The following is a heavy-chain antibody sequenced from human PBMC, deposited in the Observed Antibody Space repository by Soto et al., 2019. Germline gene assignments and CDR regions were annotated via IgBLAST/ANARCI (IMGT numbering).Heavy chain of an antibody. Sequence: PEESLKISCKGSGYSFTSYWIGWVRQMPRKGLEWMGIIYSADSDTAYSPSFQRHVTISADKSISTVNLQRSSLKASDTAIYYSAPALGAALISMDVCGRGTTVTVSS. J-gene: IGHJ6*01. CDR2: IYSADSDT. CDR3: APALGAALISMDV. D-gene: IGHD2-8*01. CDR1: GYSFTSYW. V-gene: IGHV5-51*01.